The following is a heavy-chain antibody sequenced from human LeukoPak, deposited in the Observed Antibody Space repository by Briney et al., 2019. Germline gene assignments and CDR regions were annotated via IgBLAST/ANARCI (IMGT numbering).Heavy chain of an antibody. D-gene: IGHD3-10*01. CDR2: INPNSGGT. J-gene: IGHJ5*02. CDR3: ARNGRFGDPAWFDP. V-gene: IGHV1-2*06. CDR1: GYTFTGYY. Sequence: ASVKVSCKASGYTFTGYYMHWVRQAPGQGLEWMGRINPNSGGTNYAQKFQGRVTMTRDTSISTAYMELSRLRSGDTAVYYCARNGRFGDPAWFDPWGQGTLVTVSS.